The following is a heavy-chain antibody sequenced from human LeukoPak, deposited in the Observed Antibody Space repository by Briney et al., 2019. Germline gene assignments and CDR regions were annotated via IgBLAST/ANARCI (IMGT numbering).Heavy chain of an antibody. J-gene: IGHJ5*02. Sequence: ASVKVSCKASGYTFTGYYMHWVRQAPGQGLEWMGWINPNSGGTNYAQKFQGRVTMTRDTSISTAYMELSRLRSDDTAMYYCASPFFQREYCTNGVCYPFDPWGQGTLVTVSS. CDR3: ASPFFQREYCTNGVCYPFDP. V-gene: IGHV1-2*02. CDR1: GYTFTGYY. CDR2: INPNSGGT. D-gene: IGHD2-8*01.